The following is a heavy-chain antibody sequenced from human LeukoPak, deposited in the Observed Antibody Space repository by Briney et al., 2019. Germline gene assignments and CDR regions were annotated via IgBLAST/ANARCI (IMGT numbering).Heavy chain of an antibody. V-gene: IGHV1-18*01. J-gene: IGHJ5*02. Sequence: ASVKVSCKASGYTFSSYGISWVRQAPGQGLEWMGWISGHNGNTKYAQKLQGRVTMTTDTSTSTAYMELRSLTSDDTAMYYCARTQQLVLRSPLDPWGQGTLVTVSS. CDR1: GYTFSSYG. CDR2: ISGHNGNT. CDR3: ARTQQLVLRSPLDP. D-gene: IGHD6-13*01.